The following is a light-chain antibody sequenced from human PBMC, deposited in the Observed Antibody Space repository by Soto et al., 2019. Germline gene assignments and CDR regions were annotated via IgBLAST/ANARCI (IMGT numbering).Light chain of an antibody. CDR3: QQRSNWPIT. J-gene: IGKJ5*01. CDR2: DAS. Sequence: EIVLTQSPATLSLSPGERATLSCSTSQSVSKYFAWYQQKPGRAPRLLIYDASSRATGIPARFIGSGSGTDFTLTISSLEPEDFALYYCQQRSNWPITFGQGTRLEIK. CDR1: QSVSKY. V-gene: IGKV3-11*01.